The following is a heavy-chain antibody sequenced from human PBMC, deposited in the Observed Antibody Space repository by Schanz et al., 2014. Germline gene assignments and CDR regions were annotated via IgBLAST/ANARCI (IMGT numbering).Heavy chain of an antibody. CDR2: IIPVVNVS. CDR1: FSPFPSYG. J-gene: IGHJ4*02. Sequence: QVQLVQSGSEVKPPLDSFHFSFPSSFSPFPSYGISWVRQAPGQGLEWMGRIIPVVNVSNYPQRFQGRLTISADISTTTAFLELTSLRAEDTALYYCAKDILKFTLSVVHYWGQGTLVTVSS. V-gene: IGHV1-69*04. D-gene: IGHD2-15*01. CDR3: AKDILKFTLSVVHY.